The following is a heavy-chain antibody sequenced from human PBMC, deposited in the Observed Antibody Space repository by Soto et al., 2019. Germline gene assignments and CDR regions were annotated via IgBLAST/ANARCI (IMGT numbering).Heavy chain of an antibody. J-gene: IGHJ4*02. CDR1: GGSISSGGYY. V-gene: IGHV4-31*03. CDR2: IYYSGST. Sequence: TSETLSLTCPVSGGSISSGGYYWSWIRQHPGKGLEWIGYIYYSGSTYYNPSLKSRVTISVDTSKNQFSLKLCSVTAADTAVYYCARSWQQLDWYYFDYWGQGTLVTVSS. D-gene: IGHD6-13*01. CDR3: ARSWQQLDWYYFDY.